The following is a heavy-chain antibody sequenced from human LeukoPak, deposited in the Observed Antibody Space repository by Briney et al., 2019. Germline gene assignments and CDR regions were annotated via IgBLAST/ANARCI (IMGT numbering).Heavy chain of an antibody. Sequence: ASVKVSCKTSGYTFTDNALHWVRQAPGQRLEWMGWIRTDNGDTRYSQKSQGRVTLTRDTSASTVYVELNRLRSEDTAVYYCGRGGSSGVDYWGQGTLVTVSS. CDR2: IRTDNGDT. CDR3: GRGGSSGVDY. J-gene: IGHJ4*02. V-gene: IGHV1-3*04. D-gene: IGHD2-15*01. CDR1: GYTFTDNA.